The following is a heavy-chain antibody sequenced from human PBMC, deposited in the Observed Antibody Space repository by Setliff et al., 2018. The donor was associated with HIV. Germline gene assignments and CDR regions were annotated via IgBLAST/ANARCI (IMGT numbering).Heavy chain of an antibody. CDR3: ARPTYYTDNSGHPRYYFET. CDR1: GGTFSSYT. V-gene: IGHV1-69*02. D-gene: IGHD3-22*01. J-gene: IGHJ5*02. CDR2: SIPILGIG. Sequence: GASVKVSCKASGGTFSSYTINWVRQAPGQGLEWMGRSIPILGIGNDEQAQKFKGRLTITVDEPTSTAYMELSSLTSDDTAVYYCARPTYYTDNSGHPRYYFETWGQGTRVTVSS.